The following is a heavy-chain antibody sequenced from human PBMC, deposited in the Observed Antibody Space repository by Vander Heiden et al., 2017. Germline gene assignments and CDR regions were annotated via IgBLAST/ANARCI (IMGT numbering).Heavy chain of an antibody. CDR2: INSAGGAT. D-gene: IGHD2-8*01. Sequence: EALLVKSGGGLVQPGGSLGLSCAASGLTFRSYWMRWVRQGPGKGLVWGARINSAGGATYADSVGGRFTISRDNAKNTLYLQMNSLRAEDTAIYYCARDENVWRLDARGQGTLLTVSS. CDR1: GLTFRSYW. CDR3: ARDENVWRLDA. V-gene: IGHV3-74*01. J-gene: IGHJ5*02.